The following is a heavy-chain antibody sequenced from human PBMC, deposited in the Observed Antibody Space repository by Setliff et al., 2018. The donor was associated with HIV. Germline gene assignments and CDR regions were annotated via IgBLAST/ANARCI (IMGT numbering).Heavy chain of an antibody. CDR2: IQNDGSAT. CDR1: GFTFSSYS. CDR3: AREGSDHGTYYFDY. Sequence: GGSLRLSCAASGFTFSSYSMNWVRQAPGKGLVWVSRIQNDGSATWYADSGKGRFTISRDNARNTLYLQMNSLRADDTGVYYCAREGSDHGTYYFDYWGQGTPVTVSS. D-gene: IGHD1-26*01. J-gene: IGHJ4*02. V-gene: IGHV3-74*01.